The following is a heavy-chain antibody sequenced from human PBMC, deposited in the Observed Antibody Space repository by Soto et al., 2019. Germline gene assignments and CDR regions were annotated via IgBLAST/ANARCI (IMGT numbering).Heavy chain of an antibody. CDR3: ATSHRGAVAGASNNWFDP. D-gene: IGHD6-19*01. CDR2: IIPIFGTA. Sequence: SVKVSCKASGGTFSSYAISWVRQAPGQGLEWMGGIIPIFGTANYAQKFQGRVTITADESTSTAYMELSNLRSEDTAVYYCATSHRGAVAGASNNWFDPWGQGTLVTVSS. CDR1: GGTFSSYA. V-gene: IGHV1-69*13. J-gene: IGHJ5*02.